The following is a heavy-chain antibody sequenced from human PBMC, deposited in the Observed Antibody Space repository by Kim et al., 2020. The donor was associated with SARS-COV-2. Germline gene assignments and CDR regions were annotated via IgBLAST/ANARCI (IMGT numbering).Heavy chain of an antibody. CDR2: ISGSGGST. Sequence: GGSLRLSCAASGFTFSSYAMSWVRQAPGKGLEWVSAISGSGGSTYYADSVKGRFTISRDNSKNTLNLQMNSLRAEDTAVYYCAKGPLRFLGWLLRYWGQGTLVTVSS. CDR1: GFTFSSYA. V-gene: IGHV3-23*01. J-gene: IGHJ4*02. D-gene: IGHD3-3*01. CDR3: AKGPLRFLGWLLRY.